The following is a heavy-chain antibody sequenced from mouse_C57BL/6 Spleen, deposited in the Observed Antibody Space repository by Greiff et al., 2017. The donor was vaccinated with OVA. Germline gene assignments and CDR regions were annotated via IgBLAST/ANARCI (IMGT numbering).Heavy chain of an antibody. D-gene: IGHD2-12*01. Sequence: EVQLQQSGPELVKPGASVKISCKASGYTFTDYYMNWVKQSHGKSLEWIGDINPNNGGTSYNQKFKGKATLTVDQSSSTAYMELRSLTSADSAVYCCARWGYSLYAMDYWGQGTSVTVSS. J-gene: IGHJ4*01. CDR1: GYTFTDYY. V-gene: IGHV1-26*01. CDR2: INPNNGGT. CDR3: ARWGYSLYAMDY.